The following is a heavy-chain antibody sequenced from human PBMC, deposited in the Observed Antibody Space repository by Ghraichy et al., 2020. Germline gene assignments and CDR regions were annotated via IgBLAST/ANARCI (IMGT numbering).Heavy chain of an antibody. Sequence: SETLSLTCAVYGGSFSGYYWSWIRQPPGKGLEWIGEINHSGSTNYNPSLKSRVTISVDTSKNQFSLKLSSVTAADTAVYYCARGQLGYCTNGVCSKPYYYYYGMDVLGQGTTVTVSS. CDR2: INHSGST. CDR3: ARGQLGYCTNGVCSKPYYYYYGMDV. V-gene: IGHV4-34*01. D-gene: IGHD2-8*01. J-gene: IGHJ6*02. CDR1: GGSFSGYY.